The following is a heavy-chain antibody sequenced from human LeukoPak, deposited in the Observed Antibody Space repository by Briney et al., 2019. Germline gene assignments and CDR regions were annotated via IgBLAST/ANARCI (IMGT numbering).Heavy chain of an antibody. Sequence: TGGSLRLSCAASGFTFDDYAMHCVRQAPGKGLEWVSLISGDGGSIYYADSAKGRFTISRDNSKNSLYLQMNSLRTEDTALYYCAKDISSHYDSSGYLDYWGQGTLVTVSS. D-gene: IGHD3-22*01. CDR1: GFTFDDYA. J-gene: IGHJ4*02. CDR2: ISGDGGSI. V-gene: IGHV3-43*02. CDR3: AKDISSHYDSSGYLDY.